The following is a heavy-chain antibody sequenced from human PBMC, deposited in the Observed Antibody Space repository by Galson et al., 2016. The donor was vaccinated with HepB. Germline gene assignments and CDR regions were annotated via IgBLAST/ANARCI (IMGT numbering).Heavy chain of an antibody. CDR1: GFTFSSYS. CDR3: ARSPSARPLRWFDP. V-gene: IGHV4-34*01. J-gene: IGHJ5*02. D-gene: IGHD6-6*01. Sequence: LRLSCAASGFTFSSYSMNWIRQPPGKGLEWIGEINHSGVTDYNPSLKSRVTMSVDTSKNQLSLKLNSVTAADTAVYYCARSPSARPLRWFDPWGQGTLVTVSS. CDR2: INHSGVT.